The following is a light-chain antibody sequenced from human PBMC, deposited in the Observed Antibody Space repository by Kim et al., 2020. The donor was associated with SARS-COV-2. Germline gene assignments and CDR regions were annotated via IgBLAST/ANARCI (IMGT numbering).Light chain of an antibody. Sequence: VSLSPAQTARVTCSGDRLGYKYACWYQQEPAPSPVLVIYQDSKRPSGIPDRFSGSNSGNTATLTISGTQAMDEADYYCQAWDSSGVFGGGTQLTVL. J-gene: IGLJ2*01. V-gene: IGLV3-1*01. CDR2: QDS. CDR3: QAWDSSGV. CDR1: RLGYKY.